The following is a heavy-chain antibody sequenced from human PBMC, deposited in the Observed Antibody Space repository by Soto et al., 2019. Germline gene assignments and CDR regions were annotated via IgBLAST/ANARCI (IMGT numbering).Heavy chain of an antibody. J-gene: IGHJ4*02. D-gene: IGHD6-13*01. V-gene: IGHV4-34*01. CDR2: INHSGSI. Sequence: SETLSLTCAVYGGSFSGYCWSWIRQPPGKGLEWIGEINHSGSINYSPSLKSRVTISVDTSKNQFSLKLTSVTAADTAVYYCARGRKGYISSWYVEWGQGTLVTVSS. CDR1: GGSFSGYC. CDR3: ARGRKGYISSWYVE.